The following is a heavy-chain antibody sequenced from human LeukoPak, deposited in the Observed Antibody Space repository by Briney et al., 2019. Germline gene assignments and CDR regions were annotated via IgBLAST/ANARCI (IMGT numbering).Heavy chain of an antibody. J-gene: IGHJ3*02. CDR1: GYSFTSYW. D-gene: IGHD2-15*01. CDR3: ARPSLGYCSGNSCYDDAFDI. CDR2: IYPGDSDT. V-gene: IGHV5-51*01. Sequence: GESLKISCKGSGYSFTSYWIGWVRQMPGKGLEWMGIIYPGDSDTRYSPSFQGQVTIWADKSISTTYLQWSSLKASDTAIYYCARPSLGYCSGNSCYDDAFDIWGQGTMVTVCS.